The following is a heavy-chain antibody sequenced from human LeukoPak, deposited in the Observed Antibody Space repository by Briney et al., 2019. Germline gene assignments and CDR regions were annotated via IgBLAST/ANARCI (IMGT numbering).Heavy chain of an antibody. J-gene: IGHJ4*02. CDR2: ISGTGGST. Sequence: GGSLRLSCAASGFTFSSYAMSWVRQAPGRGLEWVSSISGTGGSTHYADSVKGRFTISRDNSKNTLYLQMNSLRAGDTAVYYCVKSSYYDSSGFYREYYFDYWGQGTLVPVSS. CDR3: VKSSYYDSSGFYREYYFDY. CDR1: GFTFSSYA. D-gene: IGHD3-22*01. V-gene: IGHV3-23*01.